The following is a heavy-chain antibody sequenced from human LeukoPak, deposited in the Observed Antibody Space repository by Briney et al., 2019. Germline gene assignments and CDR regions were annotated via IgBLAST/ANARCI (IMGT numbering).Heavy chain of an antibody. D-gene: IGHD3-9*01. V-gene: IGHV4-4*02. CDR3: TSGLQFFDWTPFDS. CDR1: GGSISRFNW. J-gene: IGHJ4*02. Sequence: SGTLSLTCTISGGSISRFNWWSWVRQTPGKGLEWIGEIFHTEITNYNPSLKSRVSMSIDKSRNQFSLQLSSVTAADTAVYYCTSGLQFFDWTPFDSWGQGTLVTVSS. CDR2: IFHTEIT.